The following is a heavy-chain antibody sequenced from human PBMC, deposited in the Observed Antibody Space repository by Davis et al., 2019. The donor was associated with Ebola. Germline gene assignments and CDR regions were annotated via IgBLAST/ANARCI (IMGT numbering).Heavy chain of an antibody. J-gene: IGHJ6*03. Sequence: PGGSLRLSCTVSGGSISSYYWSWIRQPAGKGLEWIGRIYTSGSTNYNPSLKSRVTMSVDTSKNQFSLKLSSVTAADTAVYYCARSTFGGVIASFYYYMDVWGKGTTVTVSS. CDR1: GGSISSYY. V-gene: IGHV4-4*07. CDR2: IYTSGST. D-gene: IGHD3-16*01. CDR3: ARSTFGGVIASFYYYMDV.